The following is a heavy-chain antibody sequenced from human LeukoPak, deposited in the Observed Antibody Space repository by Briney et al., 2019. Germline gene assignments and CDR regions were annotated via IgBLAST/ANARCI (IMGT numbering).Heavy chain of an antibody. Sequence: GGSLRLSCAASGFTFSSYGMNWVRQAPGKGLEWVSAISGSGGNTYYADSVKGRFTISRDNSKNTLYLQMNSLRAEDTAVYYCAKDDRWLQFCCWGQGTLVTVSA. CDR1: GFTFSSYG. CDR3: AKDDRWLQFCC. J-gene: IGHJ4*02. CDR2: ISGSGGNT. D-gene: IGHD5-24*01. V-gene: IGHV3-23*01.